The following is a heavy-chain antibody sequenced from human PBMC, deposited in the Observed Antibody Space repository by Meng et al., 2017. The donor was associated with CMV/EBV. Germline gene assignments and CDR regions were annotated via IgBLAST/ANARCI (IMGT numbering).Heavy chain of an antibody. J-gene: IGHJ4*02. CDR1: GFTLSSYA. D-gene: IGHD6-19*01. CDR2: IYGSLSTT. V-gene: IGHV3-23*03. CDR3: AKDRSSGYYYFDY. Sequence: GGSLRLSCAASGFTLSSYAMSWVRRSPGKGLEWVSVIYGSLSTTYYADSVKGRFTISRDDSKNTLYLQMNSLRVEDTAVYYCAKDRSSGYYYFDYWGQGTLVTVSS.